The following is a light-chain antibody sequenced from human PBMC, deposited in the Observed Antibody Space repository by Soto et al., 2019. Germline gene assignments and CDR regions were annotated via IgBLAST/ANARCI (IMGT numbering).Light chain of an antibody. J-gene: IGLJ3*02. CDR2: TNT. CDR3: AAWDDSLNGLWV. V-gene: IGLV1-44*01. Sequence: QSVLTQPPSASGTPGQRVTISCSGSSSNIGSNTVNWYQQLPGTAPKLLIYTNTQRPSGVPDRFSGSKSGTSASLAISGLQSEDEGDYYCAAWDDSLNGLWVFGGGTKLTVL. CDR1: SSNIGSNT.